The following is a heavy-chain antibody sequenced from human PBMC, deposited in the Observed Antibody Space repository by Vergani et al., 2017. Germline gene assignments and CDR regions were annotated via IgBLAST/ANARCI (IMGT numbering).Heavy chain of an antibody. CDR3: AKDTDY. J-gene: IGHJ4*02. CDR2: IRYDGSNK. V-gene: IGHV3-30*02. Sequence: QVQLVESGGGVVQPGGSLRLSCAASGFTFSSYGMHWVRQAPGKGLEWVAFIRYDGSNKYYADYVKGRFTISRDNSKNTLYLQMNSLRAEDTAVYYCAKDTDYWGQGTLVTVSS. CDR1: GFTFSSYG.